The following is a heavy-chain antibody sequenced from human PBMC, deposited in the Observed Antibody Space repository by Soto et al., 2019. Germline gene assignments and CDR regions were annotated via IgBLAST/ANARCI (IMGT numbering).Heavy chain of an antibody. V-gene: IGHV1-69*01. CDR3: ARDREGYTYWYFDL. J-gene: IGHJ2*01. Sequence: QVQLLQSGAEVKEPGSSVKVSCKASGDTFNKYTINWVRQAPGQGLEWMAGIIPIYATANYALKFHDRIKVTADESTPTASLELNSLTSEDTPIYYCARDREGYTYWYFDLWGRGTLSTVAS. CDR1: GDTFNKYT. D-gene: IGHD5-12*01. CDR2: IIPIYATA.